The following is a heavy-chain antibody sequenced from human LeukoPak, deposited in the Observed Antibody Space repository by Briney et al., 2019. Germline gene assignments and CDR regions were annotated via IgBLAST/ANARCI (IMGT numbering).Heavy chain of an antibody. V-gene: IGHV4-30-4*08. CDR3: AREGCSSTSCYGAFDP. CDR1: GGSISSGGYY. CDR2: IYYSENT. Sequence: PSETLSLTCTVSGGSISSGGYYWSWIRQHPGKGLEWIGHIYYSENTHYNPSLKSRVTISVDTFKNQFSLKVSSVTAADTAVYYCAREGCSSTSCYGAFDPWGQGILVTVSS. J-gene: IGHJ5*02. D-gene: IGHD2-2*01.